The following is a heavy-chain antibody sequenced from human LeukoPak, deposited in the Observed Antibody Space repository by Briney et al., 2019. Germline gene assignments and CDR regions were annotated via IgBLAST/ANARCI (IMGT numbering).Heavy chain of an antibody. Sequence: GGSLRLSCAASGFTFSSYAMSWVRQAPGKGLEWVSSISSSSSYIYYADSVKGRFTISRDNAKNSLYLQMDSLRAEDTAVYYCARDEASVWRPFDYWGQGTLVTVSS. V-gene: IGHV3-21*01. J-gene: IGHJ4*02. CDR2: ISSSSSYI. CDR3: ARDEASVWRPFDY. D-gene: IGHD3-16*01. CDR1: GFTFSSYA.